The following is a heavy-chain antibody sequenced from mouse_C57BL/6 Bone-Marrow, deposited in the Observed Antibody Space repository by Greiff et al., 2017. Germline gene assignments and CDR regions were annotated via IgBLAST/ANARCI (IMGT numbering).Heavy chain of an antibody. CDR1: GFTFSSYG. CDR3: ARLRGWFAY. V-gene: IGHV5-6*01. J-gene: IGHJ3*01. CDR2: ISSGGSYT. Sequence: EVQVVESGGDLVKPGGSLKLSCAASGFTFSSYGMSWVRQTPDQRLEWVATISSGGSYTYYPDSVKGRFTISRDNAKNTLYLQMSSLKSEDTAMYYCARLRGWFAYWGQGTRVTVSA.